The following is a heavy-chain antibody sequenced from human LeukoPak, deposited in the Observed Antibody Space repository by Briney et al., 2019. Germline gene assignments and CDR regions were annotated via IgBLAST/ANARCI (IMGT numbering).Heavy chain of an antibody. CDR1: GFTFSSYG. V-gene: IGHV3-30*02. J-gene: IGHJ4*02. Sequence: GGSLRLSCAASGFTFSSYGMHWVRQAPGKGLEGVAFIQYDGSNKYSADSVKGRFTISRDNSKNTLYLQMNSLRAEDTAVYYCATYLGGVAYYFDYWGQGTLVTVSS. CDR2: IQYDGSNK. CDR3: ATYLGGVAYYFDY. D-gene: IGHD2-8*02.